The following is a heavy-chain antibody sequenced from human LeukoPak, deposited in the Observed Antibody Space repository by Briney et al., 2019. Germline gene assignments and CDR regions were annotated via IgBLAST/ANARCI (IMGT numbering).Heavy chain of an antibody. CDR2: ISGSGGST. V-gene: IGHV3-23*01. Sequence: GGSLRLSRAASGFTFSSYAMSWVRQAPGKGLEWVSAISGSGGSTYYADSVKGRFTISRDNSKNTLYLQMNSLRAEDTAVYYCAKDQGGLIVVVPAGIDYWGQGTLVTVSS. J-gene: IGHJ4*02. CDR3: AKDQGGLIVVVPAGIDY. CDR1: GFTFSSYA. D-gene: IGHD2-2*01.